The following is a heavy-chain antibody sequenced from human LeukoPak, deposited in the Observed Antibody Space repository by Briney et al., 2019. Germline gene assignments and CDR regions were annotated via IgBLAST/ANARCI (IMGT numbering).Heavy chain of an antibody. V-gene: IGHV4-39*01. Sequence: SETLSLTCTVSGASISGSGYYWGWIRQPPGKGLEWIGSIYSSGSTYYNASLRSRVTISIETSKNQISLRLNSVTAADTAMYYCAKSGGYGLIDYWGQGTLVTVSS. J-gene: IGHJ4*02. D-gene: IGHD1-26*01. CDR1: GASISGSGYY. CDR2: IYSSGST. CDR3: AKSGGYGLIDY.